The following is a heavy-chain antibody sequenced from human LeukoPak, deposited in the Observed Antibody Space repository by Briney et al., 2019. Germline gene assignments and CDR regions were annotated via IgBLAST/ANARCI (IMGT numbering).Heavy chain of an antibody. D-gene: IGHD6-13*01. Sequence: SETLSLTCTVSGYSISSGYYWGWIRQPPGKGLEWIGSIYHSGSTYYNPSLKSRVTISVDTSKNQFSLKLSSVTAADTAVYYCARIPIVAAAGIDYWGQGTLVTVSS. J-gene: IGHJ4*02. CDR1: GYSISSGYY. CDR3: ARIPIVAAAGIDY. V-gene: IGHV4-38-2*02. CDR2: IYHSGST.